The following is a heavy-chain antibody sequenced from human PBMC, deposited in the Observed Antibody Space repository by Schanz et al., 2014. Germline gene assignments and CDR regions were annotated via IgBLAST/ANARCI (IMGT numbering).Heavy chain of an antibody. CDR1: GFSLDIFA. CDR2: INDGGVNK. Sequence: VEPGGSLRLSCATSGFSLDIFAVSWVRQAPGKGLEWVSSINDGGVNKYYADSVKGRFTISRDNSKNTVYLQMNSLSPEDAAVYYCARESSDDIVLVPGAVFDHWGQGILVTVSS. J-gene: IGHJ4*02. CDR3: ARESSDDIVLVPGAVFDH. D-gene: IGHD2-2*01. V-gene: IGHV3-23*01.